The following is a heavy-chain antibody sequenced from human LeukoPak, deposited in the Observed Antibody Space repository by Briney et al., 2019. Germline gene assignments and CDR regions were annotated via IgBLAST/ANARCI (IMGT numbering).Heavy chain of an antibody. CDR1: GFTFSSSG. D-gene: IGHD3-3*01. CDR2: IRFDGSNK. Sequence: GGSLRLSCAAYGFTFSSSGMHWVRQAPGKGLEWVAFIRFDGSNKYYADSVKGRFTISRDNSKNTLYLQMNSLRAVDAAVYYCAKDYDFWSGYYSPTRGYFDYWGQGTLVTVSS. J-gene: IGHJ4*02. V-gene: IGHV3-30*02. CDR3: AKDYDFWSGYYSPTRGYFDY.